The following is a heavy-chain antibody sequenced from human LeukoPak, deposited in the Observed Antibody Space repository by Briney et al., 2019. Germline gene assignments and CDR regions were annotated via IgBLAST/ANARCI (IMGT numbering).Heavy chain of an antibody. CDR1: GFTVGSNY. D-gene: IGHD1-1*01. CDR2: IYRGGST. CDR3: ARFWNDGPIDY. J-gene: IGHJ4*02. Sequence: GGSLRLSCAASGFTVGSNYMSWVRQAPGKGLEWVSIIYRGGSTNYADSVKGRFTISRDNSKNTLYLQMNSLRAEDTAVYYCARFWNDGPIDYWGQGTLVTVSS. V-gene: IGHV3-66*01.